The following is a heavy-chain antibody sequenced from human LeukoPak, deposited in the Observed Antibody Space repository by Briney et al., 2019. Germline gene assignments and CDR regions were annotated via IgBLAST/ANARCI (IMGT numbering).Heavy chain of an antibody. CDR3: ARGSEVVTAIPWYFDY. CDR2: INWNGGST. V-gene: IGHV3-20*04. CDR1: GFTFDDFG. J-gene: IGHJ4*02. D-gene: IGHD2-21*02. Sequence: GGSLRLSCAASGFTFDDFGMSWVRQAPGKGLEWDSGINWNGGSTGYADSVKGRFTISRDNGKNSLYLQMNSLRAEDTALYYCARGSEVVTAIPWYFDYWGQGTLVTVSS.